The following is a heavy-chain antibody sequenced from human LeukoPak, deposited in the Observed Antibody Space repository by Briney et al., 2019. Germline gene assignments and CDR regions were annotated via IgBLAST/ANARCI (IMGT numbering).Heavy chain of an antibody. CDR1: GVTLSSYT. D-gene: IGHD7-27*01. CDR2: ITTSDGNT. V-gene: IGHV3-23*01. CDR3: AKDGGLWVSAHWGDS. J-gene: IGHJ4*02. Sequence: GGSLRLSCAASGVTLSSYTMSWVRQAPGKGLEWVSTITTSDGNTYYADSVKGRFTVSRDNSKNTLYLQMNSLRAEDTAVYYCAKDGGLWVSAHWGDSWGRGTLVTVSS.